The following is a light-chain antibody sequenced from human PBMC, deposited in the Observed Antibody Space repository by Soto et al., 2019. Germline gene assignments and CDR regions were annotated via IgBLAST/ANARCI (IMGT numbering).Light chain of an antibody. V-gene: IGLV2-8*01. Sequence: QSVLTQPASVSGSPGQSIAISCTGTSSDVGGYNYVSWFQHHPGQAPKLIIHEVNKRPSGVPDRFSGSKSGNTASLTVSGLQAEDEATYYCSSYGGYNNVVFGTGTKVTVL. CDR2: EVN. CDR1: SSDVGGYNY. CDR3: SSYGGYNNVV. J-gene: IGLJ1*01.